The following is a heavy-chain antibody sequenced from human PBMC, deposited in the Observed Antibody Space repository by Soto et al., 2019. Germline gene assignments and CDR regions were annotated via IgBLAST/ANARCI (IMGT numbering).Heavy chain of an antibody. CDR1: GGSISSYY. CDR2: IYYSGST. Sequence: SETLSLTCTVSGGSISSYYWSWIRQPPGKGLEWFGYIYYSGSTNYNPSLKSRVTISVDTSKNQFSLKLSSVTAADTAVYYCARVILDYYDSSGLIRFDAFDIWGQGTMVTVSS. D-gene: IGHD3-22*01. V-gene: IGHV4-59*01. J-gene: IGHJ3*02. CDR3: ARVILDYYDSSGLIRFDAFDI.